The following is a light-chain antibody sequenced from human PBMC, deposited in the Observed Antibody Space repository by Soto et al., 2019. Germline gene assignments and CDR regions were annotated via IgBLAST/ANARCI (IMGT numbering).Light chain of an antibody. CDR3: QQYKSYST. CDR1: QGIRND. V-gene: IGKV1-5*03. J-gene: IGKJ1*01. CDR2: KAS. Sequence: IQMTQSPSSLSASVGDRVTVTCRASQGIRNDLGWYQQKPGKAPKLLIYKASSLESGVPSRFSGSGSGTEFTLTISSLQPDDFATYYCQQYKSYSTFGQGTKVDTK.